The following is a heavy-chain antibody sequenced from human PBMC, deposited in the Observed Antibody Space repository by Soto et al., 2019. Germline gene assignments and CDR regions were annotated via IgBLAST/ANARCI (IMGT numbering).Heavy chain of an antibody. CDR3: ARATYDSRSGSKYYFDY. Sequence: GGSLRLSCAASGFTFSDYYMSWIRQAPGKGLEWVSYISSSSSYTNYADSVKGRFTISRDNAKNSLYLQMNRLRAEDTAVYYCARATYDSRSGSKYYFDYWGQGTLVTVYS. CDR1: GFTFSDYY. J-gene: IGHJ4*02. V-gene: IGHV3-11*06. D-gene: IGHD3-3*01. CDR2: ISSSSSYT.